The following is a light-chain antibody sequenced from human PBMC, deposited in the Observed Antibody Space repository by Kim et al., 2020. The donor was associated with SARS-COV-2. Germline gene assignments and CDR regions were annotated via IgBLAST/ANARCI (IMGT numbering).Light chain of an antibody. CDR3: SSYTSSSTYV. V-gene: IGLV2-14*01. J-gene: IGLJ1*01. CDR2: DVS. Sequence: QCALTQPASVSGSSGQSITISCTGTSSDVGGYNYVSWYQQHPGKAPKLMIYDVSKRPSGVSNRFSGSKSGNTASLTISGLQAEDEADYYCSSYTSSSTYVFGTGTKVTVL. CDR1: SSDVGGYNY.